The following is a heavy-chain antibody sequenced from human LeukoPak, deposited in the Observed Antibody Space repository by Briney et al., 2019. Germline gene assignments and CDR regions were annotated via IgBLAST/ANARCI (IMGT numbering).Heavy chain of an antibody. Sequence: GGSLRLSCKASGFTFSDYWMHWVRQAPGKGLEWVSSISSSSSYIYYADSVKGRFTISRDNAKNSLYLQMNSLRAEDTAVYYCARDPYNWNYPVPDYWGQGTLVTVSS. CDR1: GFTFSDYW. CDR3: ARDPYNWNYPVPDY. V-gene: IGHV3-21*01. J-gene: IGHJ4*02. CDR2: ISSSSSYI. D-gene: IGHD1-7*01.